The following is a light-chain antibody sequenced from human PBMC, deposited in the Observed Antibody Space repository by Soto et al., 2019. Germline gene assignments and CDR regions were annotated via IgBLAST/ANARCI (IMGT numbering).Light chain of an antibody. Sequence: EIVLTQSPGTLSLSPGERATLSCRASHSVSSSYLAWYQKKPGQAPRLLIYGASSRATGIPGRFSGSGSGTDFTLTISRLEPEDFAVYYCQQYGSSPPITFGQGTRLEIK. V-gene: IGKV3-20*01. CDR2: GAS. CDR3: QQYGSSPPIT. J-gene: IGKJ5*01. CDR1: HSVSSSY.